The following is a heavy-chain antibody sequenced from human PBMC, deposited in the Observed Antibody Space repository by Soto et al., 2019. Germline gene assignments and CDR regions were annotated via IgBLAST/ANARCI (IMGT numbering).Heavy chain of an antibody. CDR3: ARVPDY. Sequence: PSETLSLTCAVSGGSISSGGFSWSWIRQPPGKGLEWIGYMYHSGSTYYNPSLKSRVTISIDRSKNQFSLKLSSVTAADTAVYYCARVPDYRGQGILVTVSS. CDR2: MYHSGST. D-gene: IGHD2-2*01. J-gene: IGHJ4*02. CDR1: GGSISSGGFS. V-gene: IGHV4-30-2*01.